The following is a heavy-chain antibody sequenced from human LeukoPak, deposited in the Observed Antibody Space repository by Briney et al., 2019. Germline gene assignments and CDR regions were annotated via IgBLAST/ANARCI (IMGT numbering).Heavy chain of an antibody. V-gene: IGHV4-59*01. Sequence: SETLSLTCTVSGGSISSYYWSWIRQPPGKGLEWIGYIYYSGSTNYNPSLKSRVTISVDTSKNQFSLKLSSVTAADTAVYYCARDRDGYNKIDYWGQGTLVTVSS. CDR3: ARDRDGYNKIDY. CDR1: GGSISSYY. D-gene: IGHD5-24*01. J-gene: IGHJ4*02. CDR2: IYYSGST.